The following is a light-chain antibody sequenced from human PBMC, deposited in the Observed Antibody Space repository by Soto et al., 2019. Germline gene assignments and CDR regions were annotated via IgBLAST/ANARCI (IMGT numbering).Light chain of an antibody. CDR3: QHHNSYSQT. J-gene: IGKJ1*01. CDR1: QSIRHY. CDR2: GAS. Sequence: DIQMTQSPPTLSASVGDRVTITCRASQSIRHYLAWYQQMPGKAPKLLIYGASTLQSGVPSRFSGSGSGTVFTLTISSLQPDDFVTYFCQHHNSYSQTFGQGTKVEI. V-gene: IGKV1-5*01.